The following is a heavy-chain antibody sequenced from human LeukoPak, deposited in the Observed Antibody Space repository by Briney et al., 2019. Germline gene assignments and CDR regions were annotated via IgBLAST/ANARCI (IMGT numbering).Heavy chain of an antibody. CDR2: VNWSGGST. J-gene: IGHJ2*01. CDR1: GFKFDDYG. V-gene: IGHV3-20*04. Sequence: GGSLRLSCVTSGFKFDDYGMSWVRQVPGKGLEWVSGVNWSGGSTDYADSVKGRFSISRDSAKNSVHLQMNSLRTDDTAFYYCARSPAVAPNTWFFDLWGRGTLVTVSS. CDR3: ARSPAVAPNTWFFDL. D-gene: IGHD6-19*01.